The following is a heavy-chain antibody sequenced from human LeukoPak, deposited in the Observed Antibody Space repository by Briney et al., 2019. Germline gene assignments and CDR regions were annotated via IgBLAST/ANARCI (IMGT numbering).Heavy chain of an antibody. CDR2: ISGNGGST. D-gene: IGHD2-2*01. CDR3: AKSQYQLLSFDAFDI. Sequence: PGGTLRLSCAASGFTFSTYGMSWVRQAPGKGLEWVSAISGNGGSTYYADSVKGRFTISRDNSKNTLSLQMNSLRAEDTAVYYYAKSQYQLLSFDAFDIWGQGTMVTVSS. V-gene: IGHV3-23*01. CDR1: GFTFSTYG. J-gene: IGHJ3*02.